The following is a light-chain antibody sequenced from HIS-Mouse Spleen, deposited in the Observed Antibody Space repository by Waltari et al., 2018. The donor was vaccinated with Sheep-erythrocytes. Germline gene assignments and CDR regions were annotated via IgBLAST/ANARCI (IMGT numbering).Light chain of an antibody. Sequence: QSALTQPRSVSGSPGQSVTISCTGTSSDVGGYNYVSWYQQHPGKAPKLMIYDVSKRPSGVPDRCCGSKSGTTASVTISGLQAEDVAAYYCCSYAGSYNHVFATGTKVTVL. CDR1: SSDVGGYNY. CDR2: DVS. CDR3: CSYAGSYNHV. V-gene: IGLV2-11*01. J-gene: IGLJ1*01.